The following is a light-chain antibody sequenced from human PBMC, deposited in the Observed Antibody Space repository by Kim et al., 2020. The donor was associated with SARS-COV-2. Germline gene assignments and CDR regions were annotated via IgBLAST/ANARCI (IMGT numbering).Light chain of an antibody. Sequence: VALGQTVRITCQGDSLRSYYASWYQKKTGQAPILVMYGYTNRPSGIPDRFSGSSSGNTASLTITGAQAEDEAAYYCNSRDTSGNVIFGGGTQLTVL. CDR3: NSRDTSGNVI. CDR2: GYT. J-gene: IGLJ2*01. V-gene: IGLV3-19*01. CDR1: SLRSYY.